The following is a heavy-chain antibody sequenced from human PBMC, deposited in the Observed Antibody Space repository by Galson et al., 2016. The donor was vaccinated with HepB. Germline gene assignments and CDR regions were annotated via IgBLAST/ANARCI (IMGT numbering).Heavy chain of an antibody. D-gene: IGHD3-3*01. CDR2: MSASNGNT. V-gene: IGHV1-18*01. CDR1: GYPYISYG. CDR3: ARSPFGVSNP. Sequence: SCKASGYPYISYGINWVRQAPGQGLEWMGWMSASNGNTDYAQKFHGRVTMTTDTSTNTAYMELRSLRSDDTAMYYCARSPFGVSNPWGQGTLVTVSS. J-gene: IGHJ5*02.